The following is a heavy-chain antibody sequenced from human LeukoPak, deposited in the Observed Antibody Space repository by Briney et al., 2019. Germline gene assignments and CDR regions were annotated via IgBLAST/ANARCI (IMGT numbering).Heavy chain of an antibody. Sequence: PGGSLRLSCAASGFTFSSYAMSWVRQAPGKGLEWVSVISGSGGSTYYADSVKGRFTISRDNSKSTLYLQMNSLRAEDTAVYYCAKDSLTTVTTRYFQHWGQGTLVTVSS. CDR1: GFTFSSYA. D-gene: IGHD4-17*01. CDR2: ISGSGGST. V-gene: IGHV3-23*01. CDR3: AKDSLTTVTTRYFQH. J-gene: IGHJ1*01.